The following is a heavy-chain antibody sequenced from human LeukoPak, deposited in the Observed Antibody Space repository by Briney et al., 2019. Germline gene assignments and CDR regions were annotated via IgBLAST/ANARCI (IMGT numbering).Heavy chain of an antibody. CDR2: MYYSGST. V-gene: IGHV4-30-4*01. CDR3: ARPYYYDSRIDP. D-gene: IGHD3-22*01. J-gene: IGHJ5*02. CDR1: GGSISSGDYY. Sequence: SSQTLSLTCTVSGGSISSGDYYWSWIRQPPGKGLEWIAYMYYSGSTYYNPSLKSRVTMSADTSKNQLSLRLSSVTAADTAVYYCARPYYYDSRIDPWGQGILVTVSS.